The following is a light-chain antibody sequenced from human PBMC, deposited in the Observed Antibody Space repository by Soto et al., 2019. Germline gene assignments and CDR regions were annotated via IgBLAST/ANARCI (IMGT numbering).Light chain of an antibody. CDR2: GAS. CDR1: QSVSSSY. J-gene: IGKJ1*01. V-gene: IGKV3-20*01. CDR3: QQYGSSLQWT. Sequence: EIVLTQSPGTLSLSPGERATLSCRASQSVSSSYLAWYQQKPGQAPRLLIYGASSRATGIPDRFSGSGSGTDFTLTISRLEPEDFAVYYCQQYGSSLQWTFGQGTKWIS.